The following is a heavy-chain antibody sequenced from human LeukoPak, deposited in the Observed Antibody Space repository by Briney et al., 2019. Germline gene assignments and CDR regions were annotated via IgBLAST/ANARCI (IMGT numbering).Heavy chain of an antibody. Sequence: SETLSLTCTVSGASISSSPYYWGWIRQPPGKGLEWIGSIYYSGSTYYNPSLKSRVTISVDTSKNQFSLKLSSVTAADTAVYYCARRGAGSGWYYFDYWGQGTLVTVSS. CDR3: ARRGAGSGWYYFDY. D-gene: IGHD6-19*01. J-gene: IGHJ4*02. CDR1: GASISSSPYY. CDR2: IYYSGST. V-gene: IGHV4-39*01.